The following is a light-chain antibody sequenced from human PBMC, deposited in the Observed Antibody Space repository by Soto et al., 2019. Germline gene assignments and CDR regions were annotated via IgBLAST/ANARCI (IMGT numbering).Light chain of an antibody. CDR1: QSVSSY. CDR3: QQRASWPIT. V-gene: IGKV3-11*01. Sequence: EIVLTQSPATLSLSPGERATLSCRASQSVSSYLVWYQQKPGQAPRLLISDASSRATGIPARFSGSGSGTDFTLTISSLEPEDFAVYYCQQRASWPITFGQGTRLEIK. J-gene: IGKJ5*01. CDR2: DAS.